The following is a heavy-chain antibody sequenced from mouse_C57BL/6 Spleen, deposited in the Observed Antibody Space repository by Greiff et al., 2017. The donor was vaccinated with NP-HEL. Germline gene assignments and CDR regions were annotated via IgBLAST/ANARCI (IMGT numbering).Heavy chain of an antibody. V-gene: IGHV1-26*01. CDR3: ARKRFYDYDGHYAMDY. D-gene: IGHD2-4*01. CDR2: INPNNGGT. CDR1: GYTFTDYY. J-gene: IGHJ4*01. Sequence: VQLKQSGPELVKPGASVKISCKASGYTFTDYYMNWVKQSHGKSLEWIGDINPNNGGTSYNQKFKGKATLTVDKSSSTAYMEIRSLTSEDSAVYYCARKRFYDYDGHYAMDYWGQGTSVTVSS.